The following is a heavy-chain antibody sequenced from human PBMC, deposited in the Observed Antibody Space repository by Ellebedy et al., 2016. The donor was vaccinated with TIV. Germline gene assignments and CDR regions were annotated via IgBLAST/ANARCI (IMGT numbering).Heavy chain of an antibody. CDR1: NDSMISYY. D-gene: IGHD4-11*01. V-gene: IGHV4-59*01. J-gene: IGHJ4*02. Sequence: MPSETLSLTCSVSNDSMISYYWSWIRQSPGKGLEWIGYIYYTGSTNIHPSLKSRVTMSIDTSNKRFSLNLKSVTAADTAVYYCASYSIRIRNFEYWGQGTLVTVSS. CDR2: IYYTGST. CDR3: ASYSIRIRNFEY.